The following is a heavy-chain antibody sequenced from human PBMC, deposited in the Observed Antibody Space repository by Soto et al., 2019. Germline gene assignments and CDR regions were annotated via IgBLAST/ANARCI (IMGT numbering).Heavy chain of an antibody. D-gene: IGHD2-15*01. Sequence: GGSLRLSCAGSGFTFGDSYRCWIRQAPGKGLEWLSYISPGSRYPAYADSVKGRFTISRDNPKRSLYLQMMSLTAEDTAIYYCVRGGGGGLFDPWGQGTMVTVSS. CDR3: VRGGGGGLFDP. J-gene: IGHJ5*02. CDR1: GFTFGDSY. CDR2: ISPGSRYP. V-gene: IGHV3-11*06.